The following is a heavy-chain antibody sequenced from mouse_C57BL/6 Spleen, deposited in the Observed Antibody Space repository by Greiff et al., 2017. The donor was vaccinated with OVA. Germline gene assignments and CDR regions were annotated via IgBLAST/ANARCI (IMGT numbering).Heavy chain of an antibody. Sequence: QVQLQQSGPGLVQPSQSLSITCTVSGFSLTSYGVHWVRQSPGKGLEWLGVICSGGRTAYYPAFISRMSIRKDNSKRQVFFKMNSMQADDTAIYYCARKSYYGSSYSSYAMDYWGQGTSVTVSS. J-gene: IGHJ4*01. V-gene: IGHV2-2*01. CDR1: GFSLTSYG. D-gene: IGHD1-1*01. CDR2: ICSGGRT. CDR3: ARKSYYGSSYSSYAMDY.